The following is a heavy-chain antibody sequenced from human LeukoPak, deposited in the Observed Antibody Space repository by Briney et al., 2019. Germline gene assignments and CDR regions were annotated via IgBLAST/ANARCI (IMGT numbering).Heavy chain of an antibody. D-gene: IGHD3-3*01. Sequence: ASVKVSCKASGYTFTSYYMHWVRQAPGQGLEWMGIINPSGGGTSYAQKFQGRVTMTRDTSTSTVYMELSSLRSEDTAVYYCARGLNVLRFLEWLSPEENFDYWGQGTLVTVSS. CDR1: GYTFTSYY. J-gene: IGHJ4*02. V-gene: IGHV1-46*01. CDR2: INPSGGGT. CDR3: ARGLNVLRFLEWLSPEENFDY.